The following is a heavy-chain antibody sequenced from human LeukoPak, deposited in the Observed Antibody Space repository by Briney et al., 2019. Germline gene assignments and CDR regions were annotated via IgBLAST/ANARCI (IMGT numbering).Heavy chain of an antibody. Sequence: GSLRLSCAASGFTFSDYSMDWVRQAPGKGLGWVSYIISSSSTIYYADSVKGRFTISRDNAKNSLYLQMNRLRAEDTAVYYCARDGFVVVAASGYYYYMDVWGKGTTVTVSS. V-gene: IGHV3-48*04. J-gene: IGHJ6*03. D-gene: IGHD2-15*01. CDR1: GFTFSDYS. CDR2: IISSSSTI. CDR3: ARDGFVVVAASGYYYYMDV.